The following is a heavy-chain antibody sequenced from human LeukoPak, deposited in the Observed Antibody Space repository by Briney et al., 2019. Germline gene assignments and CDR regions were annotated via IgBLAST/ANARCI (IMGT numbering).Heavy chain of an antibody. D-gene: IGHD2-21*01. J-gene: IGHJ3*02. Sequence: PGGSLRLSCAASGFTVSSNYMSWVRQAPGTGLEWVSVIYSGGSTYYADSVKGRFTISRDNSKNTLYLQMNSLRAEDTAVYYCARVFLVVGSTDAFDIWGQGTVVTVSS. V-gene: IGHV3-53*01. CDR2: IYSGGST. CDR1: GFTVSSNY. CDR3: ARVFLVVGSTDAFDI.